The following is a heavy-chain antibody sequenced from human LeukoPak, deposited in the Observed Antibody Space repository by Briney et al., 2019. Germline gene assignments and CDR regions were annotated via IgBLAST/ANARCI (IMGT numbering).Heavy chain of an antibody. J-gene: IGHJ4*02. CDR1: GFTFSSYE. D-gene: IGHD2-2*01. Sequence: GGSLRLSCAASGFTFSSYEMNWVRQAPGKGLEWVSYISSIGSTIYYADSVKGRFTISRDNAKNSLYLQMNSLRAEDTAVYYCARAEASSTSCPNFDYWGQGTLVTVSS. CDR2: ISSIGSTI. CDR3: ARAEASSTSCPNFDY. V-gene: IGHV3-48*03.